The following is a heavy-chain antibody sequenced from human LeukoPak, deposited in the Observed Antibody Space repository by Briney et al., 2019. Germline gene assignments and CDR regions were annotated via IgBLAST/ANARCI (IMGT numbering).Heavy chain of an antibody. Sequence: PGGSLRLSCAASGFTFSDYAMSWVRQAPGKGLEWVSAISGSGGSTYYADSVKGRFTISRDNSKNTLYLQMNSLRAEDTAVYYCAKVNVVVVVAATFFDYWGQGTLVTVSS. J-gene: IGHJ4*02. CDR3: AKVNVVVVVAATFFDY. CDR2: ISGSGGST. V-gene: IGHV3-23*01. CDR1: GFTFSDYA. D-gene: IGHD2-15*01.